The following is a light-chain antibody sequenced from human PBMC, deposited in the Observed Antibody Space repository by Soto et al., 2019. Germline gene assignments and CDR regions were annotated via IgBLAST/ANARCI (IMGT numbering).Light chain of an antibody. CDR2: EVT. CDR3: CSYASGNSYV. J-gene: IGLJ1*01. Sequence: QSALTQPASVSGSPGQSITISCTGTSSDVGSYNLVSWYQQHPGKAPKLMIYEVTKRPSGVSNRFSGSKSGDTASLTSSGLQAEDEADYYCCSYASGNSYVFGTGTKVTVL. CDR1: SSDVGSYNL. V-gene: IGLV2-23*02.